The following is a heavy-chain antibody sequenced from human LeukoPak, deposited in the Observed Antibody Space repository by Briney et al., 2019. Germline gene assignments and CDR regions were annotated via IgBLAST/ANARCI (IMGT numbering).Heavy chain of an antibody. Sequence: SVKVSCKASGGTFTSYAINWVRQAPGQGLEWMGRIIVILGIPDYAQKFQGRVTITADKSTSTAYLELSSLRSEDTAVYYCASDATYSPLDFWGQGTLVTVSS. J-gene: IGHJ4*02. CDR3: ASDATYSPLDF. CDR2: IIVILGIP. V-gene: IGHV1-69*04. CDR1: GGTFTSYA. D-gene: IGHD5-18*01.